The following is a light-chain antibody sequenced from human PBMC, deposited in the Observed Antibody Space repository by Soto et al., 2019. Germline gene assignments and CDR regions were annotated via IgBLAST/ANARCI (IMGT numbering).Light chain of an antibody. V-gene: IGKV3-15*01. Sequence: EIVVTQSPATLSVSPGERVTLSCRASQSVSSSLAWHQQRPGQAPRLLIYDTSTRAAGISARFSGSGSGTEFTLTISSLQSEDFAVYYCQQYIDWPPGTFGQGTKVDIK. CDR3: QQYIDWPPGT. CDR2: DTS. CDR1: QSVSSS. J-gene: IGKJ1*01.